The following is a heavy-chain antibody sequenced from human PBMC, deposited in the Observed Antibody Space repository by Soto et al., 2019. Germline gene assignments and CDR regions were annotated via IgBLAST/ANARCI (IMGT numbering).Heavy chain of an antibody. V-gene: IGHV1-18*01. D-gene: IGHD3-10*01. J-gene: IGHJ6*02. CDR2: ISAYNGNT. Sequence: ASVKVSCKASGYTFTSYGISWVRQAPGQGLEWMGWISAYNGNTNYAQKLQGRVTMTTDTSTSTAYMELRSLRSDDTAVYYCARVYGSGSYYNKGIGYYYGMDVWGQGTTVTVSS. CDR3: ARVYGSGSYYNKGIGYYYGMDV. CDR1: GYTFTSYG.